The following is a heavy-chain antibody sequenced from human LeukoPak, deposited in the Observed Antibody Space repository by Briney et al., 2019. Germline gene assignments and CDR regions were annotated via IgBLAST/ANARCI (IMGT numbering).Heavy chain of an antibody. CDR1: GFTFSNAW. D-gene: IGHD2-15*01. CDR3: TTEGLVVAATNGY. Sequence: PGGSLTLSCAASGFTFSNAWMSWVRQAPGKGLEWVGRIKSKTDGGTTDYAAPVKGRFTISRDDSKNTLYLQMNSLKTEDTAVYYCTTEGLVVAATNGYWGQGTLVTVSS. J-gene: IGHJ4*02. CDR2: IKSKTDGGTT. V-gene: IGHV3-15*01.